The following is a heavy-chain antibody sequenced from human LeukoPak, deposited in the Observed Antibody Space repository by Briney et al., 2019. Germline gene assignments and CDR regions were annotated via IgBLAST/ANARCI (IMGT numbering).Heavy chain of an antibody. V-gene: IGHV3-30*03. Sequence: GGSLRLSCAASGFTFSGCGMHWVRQAPGKGLEWVAVISYDGSEKYYADSVKGRFTISRDNSKNTLYLQMNSLRPEDTAVYYCARWVITAADIDYWGQGTLVTVSS. CDR2: ISYDGSEK. CDR1: GFTFSGCG. D-gene: IGHD2-15*01. CDR3: ARWVITAADIDY. J-gene: IGHJ4*02.